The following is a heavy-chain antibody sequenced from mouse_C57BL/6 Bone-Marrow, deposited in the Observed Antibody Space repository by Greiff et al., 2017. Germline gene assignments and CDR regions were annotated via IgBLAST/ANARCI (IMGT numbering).Heavy chain of an antibody. CDR2: FYPGSGSI. J-gene: IGHJ3*01. CDR1: GYTFTEYT. Sequence: QVQLKQSGAELVKPGASVKLSCKASGYTFTEYTIHWVKQRSGQGLEWIGWFYPGSGSIKYNEKFKDKATLTADKSSSTVYMELSRLTSEDSAVYFCARHEGGDGYYPPWFAYWGQGTLVTVSA. D-gene: IGHD2-3*01. CDR3: ARHEGGDGYYPPWFAY. V-gene: IGHV1-62-2*01.